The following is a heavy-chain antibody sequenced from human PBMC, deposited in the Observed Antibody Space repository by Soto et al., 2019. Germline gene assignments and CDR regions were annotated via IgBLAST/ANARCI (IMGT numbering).Heavy chain of an antibody. CDR2: IYWDDDK. CDR3: AHRAQNADFWSGYYNNNWFDP. V-gene: IGHV2-5*02. Sequence: QITLKESGPTLVKPTQTLTLTCTFSGFSLSTSGVGVGWIRQPPGKALEWLALIYWDDDKRYSPSLKSRLTITKDNSKNQVVLTMTNMDPVDTATYYCAHRAQNADFWSGYYNNNWFDPWGQGTLVTVSS. D-gene: IGHD3-3*01. J-gene: IGHJ5*02. CDR1: GFSLSTSGVG.